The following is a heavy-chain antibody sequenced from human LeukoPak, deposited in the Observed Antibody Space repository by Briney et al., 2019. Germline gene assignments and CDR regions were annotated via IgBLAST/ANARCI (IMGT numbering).Heavy chain of an antibody. Sequence: SETLSLTCTVSGGSISSYYWSWIRQPPGKGLEWIGYIYYIGSTNYIPTLKSRVTISVDTSKNQFSLKLSSVTAADTAVYYCARDSPYYYDSSGQKSAFDIWGQGTMVTVSS. CDR2: IYYIGST. D-gene: IGHD3-22*01. V-gene: IGHV4-59*01. CDR1: GGSISSYY. CDR3: ARDSPYYYDSSGQKSAFDI. J-gene: IGHJ3*02.